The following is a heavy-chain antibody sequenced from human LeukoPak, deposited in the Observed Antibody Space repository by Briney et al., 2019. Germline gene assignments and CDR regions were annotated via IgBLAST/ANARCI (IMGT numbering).Heavy chain of an antibody. V-gene: IGHV5-51*01. D-gene: IGHD3-22*01. J-gene: IGHJ3*02. CDR1: GYSFTSYW. CDR3: ASIRYRVPDHRHDHYDSSGYWDDAFDI. CDR2: IYPGDSDT. Sequence: PGESLQISCKGSGYSFTSYWIGWVRQLPGKGLEWMGIIYPGDSDTRYSPSFQGQVTISADKSISTAYLQWSSLKASDTAMYYCASIRYRVPDHRHDHYDSSGYWDDAFDIWGQGTMVTVSS.